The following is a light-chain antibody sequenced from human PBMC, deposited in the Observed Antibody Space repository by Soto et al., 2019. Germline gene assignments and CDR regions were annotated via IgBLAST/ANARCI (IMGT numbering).Light chain of an antibody. CDR2: GAS. CDR1: QNVNNR. J-gene: IGKJ1*01. Sequence: EIVMTQSPAMLSVSPGERATLSCRASQNVNNRLAWYQQKAGQPPRLLIYGASTRATGIPARFSGSGSGTEFTLTISSLQSEYFAVYYCQHFNSWPLLFGQGTKVEIK. CDR3: QHFNSWPLL. V-gene: IGKV3-15*01.